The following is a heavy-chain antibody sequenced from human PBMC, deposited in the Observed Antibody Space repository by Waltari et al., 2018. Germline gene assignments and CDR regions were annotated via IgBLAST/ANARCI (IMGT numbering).Heavy chain of an antibody. CDR3: ARVARGTLYDAFDI. D-gene: IGHD1-26*01. J-gene: IGHJ3*02. CDR1: GLAVRTSF. Sequence: EVQLMESGGGLVQPGGSLRLSCVASGLAVRTSFMGWVRQAPGKGLEWVSAIFSRDTTYYTDSVKGRFSTARDNSKNTLFLQMNSLRAEDTAVYYCARVARGTLYDAFDIWGQGTMVTVSS. CDR2: IFSRDTT. V-gene: IGHV3-66*01.